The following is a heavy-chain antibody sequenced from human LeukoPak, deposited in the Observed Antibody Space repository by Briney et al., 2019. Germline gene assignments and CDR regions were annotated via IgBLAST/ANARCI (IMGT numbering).Heavy chain of an antibody. CDR2: ISSSSSYI. CDR3: ARDYGSYSGYDSGFDY. CDR1: GFTLSSYS. V-gene: IGHV3-21*01. D-gene: IGHD5-12*01. J-gene: IGHJ4*02. Sequence: GGSLRLSCAASGFTLSSYSMNWVRQAPGKGLEWVSSISSSSSYIYYADSVKGRFTISRDNAENSLYLQMNSLRAEDTAVYYCARDYGSYSGYDSGFDYWGQGTLVTVSS.